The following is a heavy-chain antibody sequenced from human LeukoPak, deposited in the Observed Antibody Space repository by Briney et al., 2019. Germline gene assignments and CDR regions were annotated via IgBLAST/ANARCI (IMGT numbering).Heavy chain of an antibody. J-gene: IGHJ1*01. CDR1: GFSFSGYH. V-gene: IGHV3-33*01. Sequence: PGGSLRLSCAASGFSFSGYHMHWVRQAPGKGLEWVAVIWYDGSKEYYADSVQGRFTISRDNSKSTLYLQMSSLRAEGTAVYYCARDQSGYNGQWGQGTLVTVSS. CDR2: IWYDGSKE. CDR3: ARDQSGYNGQ. D-gene: IGHD5-24*01.